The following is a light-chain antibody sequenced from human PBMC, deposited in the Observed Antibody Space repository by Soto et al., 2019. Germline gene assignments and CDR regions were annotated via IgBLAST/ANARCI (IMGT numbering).Light chain of an antibody. J-gene: IGLJ3*02. CDR1: SSDVGGYNY. CDR2: GVS. Sequence: HSALTQPASVSGSPGQTITISCTGTSSDVGGYNYVSWYQQHPGKAPTLVIYGVSYRPSGVSARFSGSKFQNTASLTISGLQAEDEADYYCSSFRTGSVVLFGGGTQLTVL. V-gene: IGLV2-14*01. CDR3: SSFRTGSVVL.